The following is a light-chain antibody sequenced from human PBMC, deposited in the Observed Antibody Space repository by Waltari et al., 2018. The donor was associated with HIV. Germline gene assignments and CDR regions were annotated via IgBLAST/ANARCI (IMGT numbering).Light chain of an antibody. CDR1: ARDFGYYHS. V-gene: IGLV2-14*03. J-gene: IGLJ2*01. Sequence: QPVLTHPASVSGAPGHPLTISCPGTARDFGYYHSVPWYQQLPGKAPKLVIYDLTQRPSGISHRFSGSRSGTTASLTISGLQAEDEADYYCSSYARNSPWLFGGGTKLTVL. CDR3: SSYARNSPWL. CDR2: DLT.